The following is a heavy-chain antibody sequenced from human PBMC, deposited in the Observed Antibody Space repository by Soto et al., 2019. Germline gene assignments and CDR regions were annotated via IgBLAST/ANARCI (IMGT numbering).Heavy chain of an antibody. Sequence: EVQLVESGGGLIQPGGSLRLSCAASGFTVSSNYMSWVRQAPGKGLEWVSVTYSGGSTYYADSVKGRFTISRDNSKNTLYLQMNSLRAEDTAVYYCARVCGGSCYQPAPYGMDVWGQGTTVTVSS. CDR2: TYSGGST. V-gene: IGHV3-53*01. J-gene: IGHJ6*02. D-gene: IGHD2-15*01. CDR3: ARVCGGSCYQPAPYGMDV. CDR1: GFTVSSNY.